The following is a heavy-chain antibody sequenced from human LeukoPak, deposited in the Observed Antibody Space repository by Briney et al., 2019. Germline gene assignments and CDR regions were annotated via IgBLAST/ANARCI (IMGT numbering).Heavy chain of an antibody. CDR1: GFPFSSYW. V-gene: IGHV3-7*04. CDR3: TRVGYIDEGIDY. CDR2: IKQDGSKK. Sequence: HPGGSLRLSCVASGFPFSSYWMTWVRQAPGKGLEWVANIKQDGSKKSYVDSVKGRFTNSRDNAKNSLYLQMNSLRAEDTAIYYCTRVGYIDEGIDYWGQGTLVTVSS. J-gene: IGHJ4*02. D-gene: IGHD5-24*01.